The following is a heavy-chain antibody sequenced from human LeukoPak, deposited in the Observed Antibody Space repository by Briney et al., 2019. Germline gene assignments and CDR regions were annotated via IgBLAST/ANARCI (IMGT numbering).Heavy chain of an antibody. J-gene: IGHJ4*02. CDR2: IYYSGST. Sequence: PSETLSLTCTVSGGSISSNYWTWIRQPPGKGLEWVGYIYYSGSTNYNPSLKSRVTISVDTSKNKFSLRLSSVTAADTAVYYCARVTGYVMGDYFDYWGQGTLVTVSS. CDR1: GGSISSNY. CDR3: ARVTGYVMGDYFDY. D-gene: IGHD3-16*01. V-gene: IGHV4-59*01.